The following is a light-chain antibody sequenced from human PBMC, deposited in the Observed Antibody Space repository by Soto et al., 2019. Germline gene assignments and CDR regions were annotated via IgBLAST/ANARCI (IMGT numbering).Light chain of an antibody. CDR3: CSYAGGRSPYV. J-gene: IGLJ1*01. V-gene: IGLV2-23*02. CDR2: EVS. Sequence: QSAPTQPASLSGSPGQSITSTCTGTRRDVGSYDLVSWYQQHPGKASKIMIYEVSKRPSGDSNRFSGSKSGNTASLTISGLQAEDEADYYCCSYAGGRSPYVFGTGTKVTVL. CDR1: RRDVGSYDL.